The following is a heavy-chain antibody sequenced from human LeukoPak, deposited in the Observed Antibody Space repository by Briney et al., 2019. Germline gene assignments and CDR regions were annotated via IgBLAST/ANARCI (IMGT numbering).Heavy chain of an antibody. D-gene: IGHD6-19*01. J-gene: IGHJ4*02. CDR1: GYTFTSYG. CDR2: ISAYNGNT. CDR3: ARESSSSGRYGSGD. Sequence: ASVKVSCTASGYTFTSYGISWVRQAPGQGLEWMGWISAYNGNTNYAQKLQGRVTMTTDTSTSTAYMELRSLRSDDTAVYYCARESSSSGRYGSGDWGQGTLVTVSS. V-gene: IGHV1-18*01.